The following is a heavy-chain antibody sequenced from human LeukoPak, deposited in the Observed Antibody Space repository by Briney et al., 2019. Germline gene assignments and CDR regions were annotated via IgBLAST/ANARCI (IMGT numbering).Heavy chain of an antibody. D-gene: IGHD3-10*01. J-gene: IGHJ5*02. CDR3: AREISRGFGEGVNWFDP. V-gene: IGHV3-64*01. CDR1: GFTFSSYA. CDR2: ISSNGGST. Sequence: GGSLRLSCAASGFTFSSYAMHWVRQAPGKGLEYVSAISSNGGSTYYANSVKGRFTISRDNSKNTLYLQMNSLRAEDTAVYYCAREISRGFGEGVNWFDPWGQGTLVTVSS.